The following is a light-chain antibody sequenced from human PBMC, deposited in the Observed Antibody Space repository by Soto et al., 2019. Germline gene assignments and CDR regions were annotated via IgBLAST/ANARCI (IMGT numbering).Light chain of an antibody. Sequence: QSAQTQPPSVSGSPGQSVTISCTGASSDVGSYNRVSWYQQFPATAPKLLIYEVSNRPSGVPDRFSGSKSGNTASLTISGLQAEDEADYYCSSYTSSSTYVFGTGTKVTVL. V-gene: IGLV2-18*02. CDR3: SSYTSSSTYV. CDR2: EVS. J-gene: IGLJ1*01. CDR1: SSDVGSYNR.